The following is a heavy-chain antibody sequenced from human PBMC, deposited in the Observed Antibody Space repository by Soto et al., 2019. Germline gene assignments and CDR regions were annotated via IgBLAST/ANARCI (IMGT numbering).Heavy chain of an antibody. Sequence: GGSLRLSCAASGFTFSNYAMAWVRQAPGTGLEWVSAISRTGGRTYYADSVKGRFTISRDNSKNTLYLQMNSLRAEDTAVYFCAKVDYWGQGTLVTASS. J-gene: IGHJ4*02. V-gene: IGHV3-23*01. CDR2: ISRTGGRT. CDR1: GFTFSNYA. CDR3: AKVDY.